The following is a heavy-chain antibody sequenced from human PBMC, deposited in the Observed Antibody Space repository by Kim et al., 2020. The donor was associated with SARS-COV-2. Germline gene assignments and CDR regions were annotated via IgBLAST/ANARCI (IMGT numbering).Heavy chain of an antibody. J-gene: IGHJ4*02. CDR2: INTSGGST. Sequence: GGSLRLSCAASGFTFSTYAMSWVRQAPGKGLEWVSTINTSGGSTRYADSVKGRFTISRDDSNNTLYLQMNSLRAEDTAVYYCAKAGAAKGLFDFWGQGT. V-gene: IGHV3-23*01. CDR1: GFTFSTYA. CDR3: AKAGAAKGLFDF. D-gene: IGHD1-26*01.